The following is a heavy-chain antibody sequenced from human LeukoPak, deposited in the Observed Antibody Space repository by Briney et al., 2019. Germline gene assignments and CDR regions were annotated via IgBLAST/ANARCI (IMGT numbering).Heavy chain of an antibody. J-gene: IGHJ4*02. Sequence: PGGSLRLSCAASGFTLSSYGMSWVRQAPGKGLEWVSGISGSGGSTYYADSVKGRFTISRDNSKNMLYLQMNSLRAEDTAVYYCAKDRSITMALDYWGQGTLVTGSS. CDR2: ISGSGGST. CDR1: GFTLSSYG. D-gene: IGHD3-10*01. V-gene: IGHV3-23*01. CDR3: AKDRSITMALDY.